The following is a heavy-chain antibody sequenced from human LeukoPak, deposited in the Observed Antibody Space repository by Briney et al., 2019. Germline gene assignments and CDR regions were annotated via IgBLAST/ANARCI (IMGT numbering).Heavy chain of an antibody. J-gene: IGHJ5*02. D-gene: IGHD3-9*01. CDR3: ARGQIVRVPTGYTT. CDR2: INHTGST. V-gene: IGHV4-34*01. Sequence: PSETLSLTCAVYGGSFSGYYWSWIRQPPGKGLEWIGEINHTGSTNYNPSLKSRVTISVDASKTQFSLRLSSVTAADTAVYYCARGQIVRVPTGYTTWGQGTLVTVSS. CDR1: GGSFSGYY.